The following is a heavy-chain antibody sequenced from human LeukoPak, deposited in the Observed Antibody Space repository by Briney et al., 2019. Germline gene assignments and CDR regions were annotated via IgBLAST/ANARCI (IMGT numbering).Heavy chain of an antibody. CDR2: IRYDGSNK. Sequence: GGSLRLSCAASGFTFEASAMSWVRQAPGKGLEWVAFIRYDGSNKYYADSVKGRFTISRDNSKNTLYLQMNSLRAEDTAVYYCAKVGRGYCSSTSCPRARSYYDYGMDVWGQGTTVTVSS. CDR1: GFTFEASA. V-gene: IGHV3-30*02. J-gene: IGHJ6*02. CDR3: AKVGRGYCSSTSCPRARSYYDYGMDV. D-gene: IGHD2-2*01.